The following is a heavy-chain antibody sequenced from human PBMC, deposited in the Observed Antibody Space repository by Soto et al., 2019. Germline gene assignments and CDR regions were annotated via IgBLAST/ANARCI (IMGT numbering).Heavy chain of an antibody. J-gene: IGHJ5*02. CDR3: ARGADYVWGSYRPLYHNWFDP. Sequence: QVQLQQWGAGLLKPSETLSLTCAVYGGSFSGYYWSWIRQPPGKGLEWIGEINHSGSTNYNPSLKSRGTISVDTSKNQFSLKLSSVTAADTAVYYCARGADYVWGSYRPLYHNWFDPWGQGTLVTVSS. CDR2: INHSGST. V-gene: IGHV4-34*01. CDR1: GGSFSGYY. D-gene: IGHD3-16*02.